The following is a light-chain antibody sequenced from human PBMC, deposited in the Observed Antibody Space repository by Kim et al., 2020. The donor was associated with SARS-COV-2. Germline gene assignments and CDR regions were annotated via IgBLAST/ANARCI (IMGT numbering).Light chain of an antibody. V-gene: IGKV3-11*01. CDR2: DAS. J-gene: IGKJ4*01. Sequence: SPGDRATLSCRASQSVNTYLAWYQQKPGQAPRLLIYDASNRATGIPDRFSGSGSGTDFTLTISSLESEDFAIYYCQQRSNWPPALTFGGGTKVEIK. CDR1: QSVNTY. CDR3: QQRSNWPPALT.